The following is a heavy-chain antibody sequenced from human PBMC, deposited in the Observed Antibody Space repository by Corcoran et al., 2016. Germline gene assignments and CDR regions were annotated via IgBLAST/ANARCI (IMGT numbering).Heavy chain of an antibody. Sequence: QVQLQQSGPGLVKPSQTLSLTCAISGDSVSSNSAAWNWIRQSPSRGLEWLGRTYYRSKWYNDYAVSVKSRITINPDTSKNQFSLQLNSVTPEDTAVYYGARGGFFEWSTRDAFDIWGQGTMVTVSS. CDR3: ARGGFFEWSTRDAFDI. D-gene: IGHD3-3*01. CDR1: GDSVSSNSAA. J-gene: IGHJ3*02. CDR2: TYYRSKWYN. V-gene: IGHV6-1*01.